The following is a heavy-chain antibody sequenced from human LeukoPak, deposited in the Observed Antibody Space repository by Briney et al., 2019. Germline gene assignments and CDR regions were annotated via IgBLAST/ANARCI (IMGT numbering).Heavy chain of an antibody. V-gene: IGHV3-74*01. Sequence: GGSLRLSCAASGFTFSGYWMYWVRQAPGKGLVWVSRINSDGSSTNYADSVKGRFTISRDDSKNTLYLQMNSLRAEDTVVYYCAKDFGDYELDYWGPGTLVAVSS. J-gene: IGHJ4*02. D-gene: IGHD4-17*01. CDR2: INSDGSST. CDR1: GFTFSGYW. CDR3: AKDFGDYELDY.